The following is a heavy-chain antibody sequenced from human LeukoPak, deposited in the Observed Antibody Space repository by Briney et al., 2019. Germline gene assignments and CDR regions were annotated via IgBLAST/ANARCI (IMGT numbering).Heavy chain of an antibody. CDR2: INPNSGGT. CDR3: ARKYSSSFYYYYYYMDV. J-gene: IGHJ6*03. D-gene: IGHD6-13*01. CDR1: GYTFTGYN. Sequence: ASVKVSCKASGYTFTGYNMHWVRQAPGQGLEWMGRINPNSGGTNYARKFQGRVTMTRDTSISTAYMELSRLRSDDTAVYYCARKYSSSFYYYYYYMDVWGKGTTVTVSS. V-gene: IGHV1-2*06.